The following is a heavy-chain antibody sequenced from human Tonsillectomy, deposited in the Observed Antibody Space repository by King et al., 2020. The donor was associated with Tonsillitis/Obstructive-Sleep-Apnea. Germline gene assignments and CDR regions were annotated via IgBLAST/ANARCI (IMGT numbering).Heavy chain of an antibody. CDR2: SNHSGSP. CDR3: AGAHPEDDYGGGWFDP. D-gene: IGHD4-17*01. V-gene: IGHV4-34*01. J-gene: IGHJ5*02. Sequence: VQLQQWGAGLLKPSETLSLTCAVDGGSFSDDYWSWIRQPPGKGLEWIGESNHSGSPNYNPSLKSRVTVSVDTSRNQFSLRLSSVTAADTAGYYCAGAHPEDDYGGGWFDPWGQGTLVTVSS. CDR1: GGSFSDDY.